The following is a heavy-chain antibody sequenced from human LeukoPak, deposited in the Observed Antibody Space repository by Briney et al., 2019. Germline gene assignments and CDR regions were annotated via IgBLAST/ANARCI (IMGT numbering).Heavy chain of an antibody. J-gene: IGHJ1*01. V-gene: IGHV4-4*07. D-gene: IGHD6-19*01. Sequence: PSETLSLTCTVSGGSISSYYWSWIRQPAGQGLEWIGRIYTSGSTNYNPSLKSRVTMSVDTSKHQFSLKLSSVTAADTAVYYCASGIAVADDAECFQHWGQGTLVTVSS. CDR3: ASGIAVADDAECFQH. CDR1: GGSISSYY. CDR2: IYTSGST.